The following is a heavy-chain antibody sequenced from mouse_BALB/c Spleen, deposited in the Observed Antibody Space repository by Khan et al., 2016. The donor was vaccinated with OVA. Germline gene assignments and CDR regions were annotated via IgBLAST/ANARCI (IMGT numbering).Heavy chain of an antibody. D-gene: IGHD2-10*02. CDR2: ISYSGNT. Sequence: EVELVESGPGLVKPSQSLSLTCTVTGYSFTSYYAWNWIRQFPGNKLECMFFISYSGNTKYNPSLKSRISFTRDTSRNQFFLQLNSVTIEGTATDYGAQMYGGDFDYWGQGTSLTVSS. J-gene: IGHJ2*02. V-gene: IGHV3-2*02. CDR3: AQMYGGDFDY. CDR1: GYSFTSYYA.